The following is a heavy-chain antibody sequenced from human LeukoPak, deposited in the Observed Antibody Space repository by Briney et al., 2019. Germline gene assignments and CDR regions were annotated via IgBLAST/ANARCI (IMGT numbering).Heavy chain of an antibody. CDR1: GFTVSTVY. CDR2: IYGGPTA. CDR3: AREIGQLGGAFDI. Sequence: GGSLRLSCAASGFTVSTVYMTWVRQAPGKGLEWVSVIYGGPTAFYADSVKDRFTISRDNPKNKLNLQMNSLRAEDTAVYYCAREIGQLGGAFDIWGQGTMVTVS. V-gene: IGHV3-53*01. J-gene: IGHJ3*02. D-gene: IGHD7-27*01.